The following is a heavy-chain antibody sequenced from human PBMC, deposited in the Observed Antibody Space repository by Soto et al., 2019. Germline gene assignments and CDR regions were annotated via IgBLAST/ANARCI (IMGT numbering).Heavy chain of an antibody. D-gene: IGHD3-22*01. CDR2: IWYDGSNK. Sequence: QVQLVESGGGVVQPGRSLRLSCAASGFTFSSYGMHWVHQAPGKGLEWVAVIWYDGSNKYFADSVKGRFTISTDNSRNTLYLQMNSLRAEDTAVYYCARGDYYDSSGYYYRGKGAFDIWGQGTMVTVSS. V-gene: IGHV3-33*01. J-gene: IGHJ3*02. CDR1: GFTFSSYG. CDR3: ARGDYYDSSGYYYRGKGAFDI.